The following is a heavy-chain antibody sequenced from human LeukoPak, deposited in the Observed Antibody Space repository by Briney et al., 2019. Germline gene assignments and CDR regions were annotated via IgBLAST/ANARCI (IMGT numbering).Heavy chain of an antibody. V-gene: IGHV1-69*05. CDR2: IIPIFGTA. CDR1: GGTFSSYA. CDR3: ARTGCSGGSCYLGAFDI. Sequence: ASVKVSCKASGGTFSSYAISLVRQAPGQGLEWMGRIIPIFGTANYAQKFQGRVTITTDESTSTAYMELSSLRSEDTAVYYCARTGCSGGSCYLGAFDIWGQGTMVTVSS. D-gene: IGHD2-15*01. J-gene: IGHJ3*02.